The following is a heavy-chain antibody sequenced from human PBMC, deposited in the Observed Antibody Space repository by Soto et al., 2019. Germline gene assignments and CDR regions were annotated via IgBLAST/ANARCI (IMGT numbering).Heavy chain of an antibody. CDR1: GGSFSDYY. Sequence: SSETLSLTCAVYGGSFSDYYWSWIRQPPGKGLEWIGEINHSGSTNYNPSLKSRVTISVDTSKNQFSLRLSSVTAADTAVYYCARGREGYCTNGVCDWFDPWGQGTLVTVSS. V-gene: IGHV4-34*01. J-gene: IGHJ5*02. CDR3: ARGREGYCTNGVCDWFDP. D-gene: IGHD2-8*01. CDR2: INHSGST.